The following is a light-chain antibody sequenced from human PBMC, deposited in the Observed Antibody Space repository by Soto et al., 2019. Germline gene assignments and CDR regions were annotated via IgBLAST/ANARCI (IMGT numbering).Light chain of an antibody. CDR3: CSSAGDTFTYV. CDR2: EAY. CDR1: SRDVGGQNL. Sequence: QSALTQPASVSGAPGQSITISCTGTSRDVGGQNLVSWYQQHPDKAPKVIIYEAYRRPSGVSTPFSGSKSGNTASLTISGLQAEDEAIYYCCSSAGDTFTYVFGTGTKVTVL. V-gene: IGLV2-23*01. J-gene: IGLJ1*01.